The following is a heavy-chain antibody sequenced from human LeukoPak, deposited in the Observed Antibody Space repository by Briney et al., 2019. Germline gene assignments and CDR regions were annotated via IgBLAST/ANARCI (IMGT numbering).Heavy chain of an antibody. V-gene: IGHV3-73*01. CDR1: GFTFSGSD. Sequence: GGSLRLSCAASGFTFSGSDVHWVRRASGEGLELVGRITTKPDNYTTAYAASVKGRFTISRDDSESTAYLQMNSLKTEDTAVYYCTTYRSGHYWGQGTLVTVSS. CDR3: TTYRSGHY. D-gene: IGHD6-19*01. J-gene: IGHJ4*02. CDR2: ITTKPDNYTT.